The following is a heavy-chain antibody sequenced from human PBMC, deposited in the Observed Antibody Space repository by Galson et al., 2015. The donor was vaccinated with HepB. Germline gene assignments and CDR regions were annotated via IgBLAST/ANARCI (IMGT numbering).Heavy chain of an antibody. Sequence: SLRLSCAASGFTFSGSAIHWVRQTAGKGLEWVGRIRSKASKYETAYGESVKGRFTISRDDSKNTAYMYMKNLKTEDTGIYYCTRLGDLSGYSSSWGQGTLVTVSS. CDR3: TRLGDLSGYSSS. V-gene: IGHV3-73*01. CDR1: GFTFSGSA. CDR2: IRSKASKYET. J-gene: IGHJ4*02. D-gene: IGHD6-13*01.